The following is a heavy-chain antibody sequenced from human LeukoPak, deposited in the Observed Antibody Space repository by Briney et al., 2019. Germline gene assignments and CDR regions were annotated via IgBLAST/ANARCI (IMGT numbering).Heavy chain of an antibody. V-gene: IGHV3-7*01. Sequence: PGGSLRLSCAASGFTFSSYWMSWVRQAPGKGLEWVANIKQDGSEKYYVDSVKGRFTISRDNAKNSLYLQMNSLRAEDTAVYYCARDLTSWNDVPFDIWGQGTMVTVSS. CDR1: GFTFSSYW. CDR3: ARDLTSWNDVPFDI. J-gene: IGHJ3*02. CDR2: IKQDGSEK. D-gene: IGHD1-1*01.